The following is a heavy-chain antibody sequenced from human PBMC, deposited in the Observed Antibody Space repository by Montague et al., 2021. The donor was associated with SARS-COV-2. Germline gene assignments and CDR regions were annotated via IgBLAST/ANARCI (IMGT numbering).Heavy chain of an antibody. CDR2: ISYDGSNQ. D-gene: IGHD2-2*03. CDR1: GFDFSSYP. V-gene: IGHV3-30-3*01. CDR3: GGALDIVVVAATMGFEH. J-gene: IGHJ4*02. Sequence: SLRLSCAASGFDFSSYPMHWVRQAPGKGLEWVAVISYDGSNQYYVDSVKGRFTISRDNSKNTVFLQMNSLRADDTAVYYCGGALDIVVVAATMGFEHWGQGTLVTVSA.